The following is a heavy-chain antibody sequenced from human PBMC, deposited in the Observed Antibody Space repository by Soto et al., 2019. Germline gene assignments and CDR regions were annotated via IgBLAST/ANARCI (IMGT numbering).Heavy chain of an antibody. CDR3: AKGDNLGPKTGYAFGP. J-gene: IGHJ5*02. V-gene: IGHV6-1*01. CDR1: GDSVSSNTAS. CDR2: TYFRSKWYN. Sequence: SQTLSLTCAISGDSVSSNTASWNWIRQSPSRGLEWLGRTYFRSKWYNDYAVSVKSRIIINPDTSNNQFSLQPNSVTPEDTAVYFCAKGDNLGPKTGYAFGPWGQGIMVTV. D-gene: IGHD5-12*01.